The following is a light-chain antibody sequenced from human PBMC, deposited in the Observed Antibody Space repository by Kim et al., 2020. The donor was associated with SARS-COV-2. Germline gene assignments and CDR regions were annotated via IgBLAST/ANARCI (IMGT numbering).Light chain of an antibody. Sequence: ASVGDRVTVTCRGSQNIDNWLVWHQQKPGKAPKVLIYKTSFLESGVPSRFSGSGSGTEFTLTISSLQPDDFATYYCQQYSRYPVTFGQGTKLEI. CDR2: KTS. J-gene: IGKJ2*01. CDR1: QNIDNW. V-gene: IGKV1-5*03. CDR3: QQYSRYPVT.